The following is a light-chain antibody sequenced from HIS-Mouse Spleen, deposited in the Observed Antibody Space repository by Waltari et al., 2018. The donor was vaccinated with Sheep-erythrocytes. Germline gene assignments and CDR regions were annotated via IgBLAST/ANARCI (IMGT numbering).Light chain of an antibody. J-gene: IGLJ1*01. CDR1: SSDVGGYNY. Sequence: QSALTQPRSVSGSPGQSVTISCTGTSSDVGGYNYVSWYQQHPGKAPNLMLYDVSKRPSGLPVRFAGSKSGNTASLTISGLQAEDEADYYCCSYAGSYNHVFATGTKVTVL. V-gene: IGLV2-11*01. CDR2: DVS. CDR3: CSYAGSYNHV.